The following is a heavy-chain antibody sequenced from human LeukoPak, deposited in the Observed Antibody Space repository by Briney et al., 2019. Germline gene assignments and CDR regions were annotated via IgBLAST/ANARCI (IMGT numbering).Heavy chain of an antibody. CDR2: ISSSGSTI. J-gene: IGHJ4*02. CDR3: ARGRLRYFDWLFTLDY. CDR1: GFTFSSYS. Sequence: GGSLRLSCAASGFTFSSYSMNWVRQAPGKGLEWVSYISSSGSTIYYADSVKGRFTISRDNAKNSLYLQMNSLRAEDTAVYYCARGRLRYFDWLFTLDYWGQGTLVTVSS. V-gene: IGHV3-48*04. D-gene: IGHD3-9*01.